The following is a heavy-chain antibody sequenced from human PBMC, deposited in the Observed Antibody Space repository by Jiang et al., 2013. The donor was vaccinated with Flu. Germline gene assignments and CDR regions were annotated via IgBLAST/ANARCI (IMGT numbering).Heavy chain of an antibody. D-gene: IGHD4-17*01. J-gene: IGHJ4*02. V-gene: IGHV4-4*02. CDR2: IFHSGTT. CDR3: ARARNDYGDSRAGIDN. Sequence: LEWIGEIFHSGTTNYNPSLKNRVIASVDKSNNQFSLKLTSVTAADTAVYYCARARNDYGDSRAGIDNWGQGTLVTVSS.